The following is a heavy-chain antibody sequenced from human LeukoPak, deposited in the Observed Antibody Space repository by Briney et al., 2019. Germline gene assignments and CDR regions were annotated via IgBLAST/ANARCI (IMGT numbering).Heavy chain of an antibody. D-gene: IGHD2-8*01. Sequence: SGGSLRLSCGASGFIFANDWMSWVRQAPGKGLEWVGRIRNKRDGGTADYAAPVKGIITISRDDSTTTLYLQINSLNTEDTGIYFCTRLNARDASDAWGQGTMVTVSS. CDR2: IRNKRDGGTA. V-gene: IGHV3-15*01. CDR3: TRLNARDASDA. CDR1: GFIFANDW. J-gene: IGHJ3*01.